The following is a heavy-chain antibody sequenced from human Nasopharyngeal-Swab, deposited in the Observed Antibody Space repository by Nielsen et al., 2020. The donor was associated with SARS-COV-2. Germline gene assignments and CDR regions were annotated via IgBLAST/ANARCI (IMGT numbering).Heavy chain of an antibody. Sequence: SAKVSCKASGGTFSSYAISWVRQAPGQGLEWMGGIIPIFGTANYAQKFQGRVTIIADESTSTAYMELSSLRSEDTAVYYCARDIRPRSQSGEQLSDYGMDVWGQGTTVTVSS. V-gene: IGHV1-69*13. CDR2: IIPIFGTA. J-gene: IGHJ6*02. CDR3: ARDIRPRSQSGEQLSDYGMDV. D-gene: IGHD6-13*01. CDR1: GGTFSSYA.